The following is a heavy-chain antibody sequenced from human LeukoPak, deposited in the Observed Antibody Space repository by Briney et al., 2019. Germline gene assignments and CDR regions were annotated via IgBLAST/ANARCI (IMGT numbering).Heavy chain of an antibody. D-gene: IGHD6-19*01. Sequence: PGGSLRLSCAVSGLTFSSYGMNWVRQAPGKGLEWVSYISNSGSMIYYADSVKGRFTLSRDNAKNSLYLQMNSLRDEDTAVYYCARGPISGWSADYWGQGTLVTVSS. CDR3: ARGPISGWSADY. J-gene: IGHJ4*02. V-gene: IGHV3-48*02. CDR1: GLTFSSYG. CDR2: ISNSGSMI.